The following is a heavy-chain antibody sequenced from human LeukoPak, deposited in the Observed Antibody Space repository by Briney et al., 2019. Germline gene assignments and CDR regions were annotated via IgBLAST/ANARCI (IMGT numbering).Heavy chain of an antibody. J-gene: IGHJ4*02. V-gene: IGHV1-69*04. Sequence: SVKVSCKASGGTFSSYAISWVRQAPGQGLEWMGRIIPILGIANYAQKFQGRVTITADKSTSTAYMELSSLRPEDTAVYYCARDKHIAAAGPTFDYWGQGTLVTVSS. CDR1: GGTFSSYA. CDR3: ARDKHIAAAGPTFDY. CDR2: IIPILGIA. D-gene: IGHD6-13*01.